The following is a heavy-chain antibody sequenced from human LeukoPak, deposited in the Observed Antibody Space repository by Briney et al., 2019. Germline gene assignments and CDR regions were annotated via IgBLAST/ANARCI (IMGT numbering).Heavy chain of an antibody. V-gene: IGHV4-59*01. Sequence: SETLSLTCTVSGGSISSYYWSWIRQPPGKGLEWIGYISYSGSTNFNPSLKSRVTISVDTSKNQFSLKLSSVTAADTAVYYCAREGTGGTNLNWFDPWGQGTLVTVSS. D-gene: IGHD1-1*01. CDR2: ISYSGST. CDR1: GGSISSYY. CDR3: AREGTGGTNLNWFDP. J-gene: IGHJ5*02.